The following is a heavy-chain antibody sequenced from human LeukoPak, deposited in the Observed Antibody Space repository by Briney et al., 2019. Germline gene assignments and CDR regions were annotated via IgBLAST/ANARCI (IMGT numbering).Heavy chain of an antibody. V-gene: IGHV3-11*01. J-gene: IGHJ4*02. CDR3: ARDLSDRGADY. Sequence: PGGSLRLSCVASGFSFRNYCMTWVRQAPGKGLEWISYISTSGTTIYYADSVKGRFTISRDNAQNSLYLQMNSLRVEDTAVYYCARDLSDRGADYWGQGTLVTVSS. D-gene: IGHD2-21*02. CDR1: GFSFRNYC. CDR2: ISTSGTTI.